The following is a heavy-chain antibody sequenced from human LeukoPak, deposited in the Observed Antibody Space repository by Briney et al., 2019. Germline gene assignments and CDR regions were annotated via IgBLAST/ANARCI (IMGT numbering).Heavy chain of an antibody. Sequence: ASVKLSCKASGYTFTGYSMHWVRQAPGQGLEWMAWINPDSGARKYAQQFQGRVTMTRDPSISTAYMELTRLTSDDTAVYYCARSRYNWNANWFDPWGQGSLVSVSS. CDR1: GYTFTGYS. J-gene: IGHJ5*02. CDR3: ARSRYNWNANWFDP. D-gene: IGHD1-1*01. CDR2: INPDSGAR. V-gene: IGHV1-2*02.